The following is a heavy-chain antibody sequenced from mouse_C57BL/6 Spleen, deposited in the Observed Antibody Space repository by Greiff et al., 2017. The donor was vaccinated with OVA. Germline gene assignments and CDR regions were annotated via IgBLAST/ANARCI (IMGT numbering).Heavy chain of an antibody. CDR1: GFSLTSYG. Sequence: VQLVESGPGLVQPSQSLSITCTVSGFSLTSYGVHWVRQSPGKGLEWLGVIWSGGSTDYNAAFISRLSISKDNSNSQVFFKMNRLQADDTAIYYCDRSQITTGYFDYWGQGTTLTVSS. CDR3: DRSQITTGYFDY. V-gene: IGHV2-2*01. CDR2: IWSGGST. J-gene: IGHJ2*01. D-gene: IGHD2-4*01.